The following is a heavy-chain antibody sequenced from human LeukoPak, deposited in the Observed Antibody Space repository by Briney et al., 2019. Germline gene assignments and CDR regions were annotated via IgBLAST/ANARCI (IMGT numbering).Heavy chain of an antibody. CDR3: TTTDYDILTGYLY. Sequence: GGPLRLSCAASGFTFSNAWMNWVRPAPGKGLEWVGRIKSKIDGGTTDYAAPVKGRFTISRDDPKNTLYLQMNSLKPEDTAVYYCTTTDYDILTGYLYWGQGTLVTVSS. V-gene: IGHV3-15*07. CDR1: GFTFSNAW. J-gene: IGHJ4*02. D-gene: IGHD3-9*01. CDR2: IKSKIDGGTT.